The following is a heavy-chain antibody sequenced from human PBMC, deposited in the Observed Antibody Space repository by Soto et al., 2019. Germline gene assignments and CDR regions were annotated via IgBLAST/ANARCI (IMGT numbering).Heavy chain of an antibody. J-gene: IGHJ6*02. CDR3: VRDWSTFWGMDV. CDR1: GFTFSTYW. V-gene: IGHV3-7*01. Sequence: LRLSCAASGFTFSTYWMNWVRQAPGKGLELVANIKQDGSGKYYVDSVKGRFAISRDNAKDSLFLQMNNLRAEDTAVYYCVRDWSTFWGMDVWGQGTTVTVSS. CDR2: IKQDGSGK.